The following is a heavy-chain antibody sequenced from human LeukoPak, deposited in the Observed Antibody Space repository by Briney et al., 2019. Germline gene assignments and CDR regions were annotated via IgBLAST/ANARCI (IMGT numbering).Heavy chain of an antibody. CDR1: GGTFSTYA. D-gene: IGHD2-21*02. J-gene: IGHJ4*02. Sequence: SVKVSCKASGGTFSTYAISWVRQAPGQGLEWMGRIIPIFDTANYAQKFQGRVTITTDESTSTAYMELSSLRFEDTAVYYCARDGGCGGDCYSSHFDYWSQGTRVTVSS. V-gene: IGHV1-69*05. CDR3: ARDGGCGGDCYSSHFDY. CDR2: IIPIFDTA.